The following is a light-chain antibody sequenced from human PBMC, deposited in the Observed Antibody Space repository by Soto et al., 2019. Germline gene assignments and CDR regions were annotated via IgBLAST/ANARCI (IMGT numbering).Light chain of an antibody. CDR1: QSVSSN. CDR3: QQYNNWPPFT. CDR2: GAS. J-gene: IGKJ3*01. V-gene: IGKV3-15*01. Sequence: EIVMTQSPATLSVSPGGRATLSCRASQSVSSNLAWYQQKPGQAPRLLIYGASTRATGIPARFSGSGSGTEFTLTISSLQSEDFAVYYCQQYNNWPPFTVGPGTKVDIK.